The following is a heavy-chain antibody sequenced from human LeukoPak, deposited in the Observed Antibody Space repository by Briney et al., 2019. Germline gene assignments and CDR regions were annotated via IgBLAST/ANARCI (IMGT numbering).Heavy chain of an antibody. CDR2: ISGSGGST. V-gene: IGHV3-23*01. J-gene: IGHJ4*02. D-gene: IGHD6-13*01. CDR3: APTWGAAAGPHY. Sequence: GGSLRLSCAASGFTFSSYAMSWVRQAPGKGLEWVSAISGSGGSTYYAVSVKGRFTISRDNAKNTLYLQMNSLRAEDTAVYYCAPTWGAAAGPHYWGQGTLVTVSS. CDR1: GFTFSSYA.